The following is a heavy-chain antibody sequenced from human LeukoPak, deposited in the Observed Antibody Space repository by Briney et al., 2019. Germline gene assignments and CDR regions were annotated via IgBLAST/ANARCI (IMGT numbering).Heavy chain of an antibody. CDR2: ISTYNGNT. CDR3: ARDGGSGSYLYYYYGMDV. CDR1: GYTFTSYG. J-gene: IGHJ6*02. V-gene: IGHV1-18*01. D-gene: IGHD3-10*01. Sequence: VASVKVSFKASGYTFTSYGISWVRQAPGRGHERMGWISTYNGNTNYAQKLQGRVTMTTDTSTSTAYMELRSLRSDDTAVYYCARDGGSGSYLYYYYGMDVWGQGTTVTVSS.